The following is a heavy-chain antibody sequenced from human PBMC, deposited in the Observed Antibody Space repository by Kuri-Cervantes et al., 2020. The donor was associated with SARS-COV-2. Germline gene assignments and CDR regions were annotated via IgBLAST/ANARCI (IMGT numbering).Heavy chain of an antibody. CDR3: AAWGFPIVGATGPDAFDI. V-gene: IGHV1-2*02. D-gene: IGHD1-26*01. CDR2: INPNSGGT. Sequence: ASVKVSCKASGYTFAGYYMHWVRQAPGQGLEWMGWINPNSGGTNYAQKFQGRVTMTRDTSISTAYMELSRLRSEDTAVYYCAAWGFPIVGATGPDAFDIWGQGTMVTVSS. J-gene: IGHJ3*02. CDR1: GYTFAGYY.